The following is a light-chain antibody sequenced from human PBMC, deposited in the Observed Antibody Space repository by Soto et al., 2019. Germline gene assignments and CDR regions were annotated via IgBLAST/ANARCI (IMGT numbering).Light chain of an antibody. CDR2: DVS. CDR1: SSDVGGYNY. V-gene: IGLV2-14*01. J-gene: IGLJ3*02. Sequence: QSALTQPASVSGSPGQSITISCTGTSSDVGGYNYVSWYQQQLGKAPKLIIYDVSNRPSGVSNCFSGSKSGYTASLTISGLQAEDEADYYCSSYASGSSVVFGGGTKLTVL. CDR3: SSYASGSSVV.